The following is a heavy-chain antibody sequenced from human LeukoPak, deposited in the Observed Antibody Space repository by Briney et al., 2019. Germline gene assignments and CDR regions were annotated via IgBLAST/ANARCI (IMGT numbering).Heavy chain of an antibody. CDR1: GYSFTSYW. CDR2: IYPGDSDT. D-gene: IGHD6-13*01. V-gene: IGHV5-51*01. Sequence: ESLKISCKGSGYSFTSYWIGWVRQMPGKGLEWMGIIYPGDSDTRYSPSFQGQVTISADKSISTAYLQWSSLKASDTAMYYCARLLRNIAAAVYYFDYWGQGTLVTVSS. J-gene: IGHJ4*02. CDR3: ARLLRNIAAAVYYFDY.